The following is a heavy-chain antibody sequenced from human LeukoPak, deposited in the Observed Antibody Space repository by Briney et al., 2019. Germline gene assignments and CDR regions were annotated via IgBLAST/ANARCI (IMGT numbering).Heavy chain of an antibody. D-gene: IGHD1-26*01. CDR3: ARTSPELPDRRNWFDP. CDR1: GYTFTSYY. Sequence: WASVKVSCKASGYTFTSYYTHWVRQAPGQGLEWMGIINPSGGSTSYAQKFQGRVTMTRDTSTSTVYMELSSLRSEDTAVYYCARTSPELPDRRNWFDPWGQGTLVTVSS. CDR2: INPSGGST. V-gene: IGHV1-46*01. J-gene: IGHJ5*02.